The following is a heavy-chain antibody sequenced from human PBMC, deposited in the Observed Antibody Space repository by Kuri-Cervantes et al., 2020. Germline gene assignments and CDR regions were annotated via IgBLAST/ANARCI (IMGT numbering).Heavy chain of an antibody. CDR2: IIPIFATA. D-gene: IGHD2-15*01. CDR1: GYTFTGYY. CDR3: ARAVVWLDF. V-gene: IGHV1-69*05. Sequence: SVKVSCKASGYTFTGYYMHWVRQAPGQGLEWMGGIIPIFATANYAQKFQGRVTIIMDEPTRTAYMELSRLRSDDTAVYYCARAVVWLDFWGQGTLVTVSS. J-gene: IGHJ5*01.